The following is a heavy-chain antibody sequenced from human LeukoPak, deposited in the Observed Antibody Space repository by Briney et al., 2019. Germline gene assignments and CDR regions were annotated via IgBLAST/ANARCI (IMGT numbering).Heavy chain of an antibody. Sequence: VASVKVSCKASGYTFTNYYMHWVRQAPGQGLEWMGIITASGGSTTYAQKFQGRVTMTRDTSTSTVYLELNSLRSEDTAVYYCARGMGDGYTGVRGGFDSWGQGTLVTVSS. J-gene: IGHJ4*02. CDR2: ITASGGST. CDR1: GYTFTNYY. CDR3: ARGMGDGYTGVRGGFDS. D-gene: IGHD5-24*01. V-gene: IGHV1-46*01.